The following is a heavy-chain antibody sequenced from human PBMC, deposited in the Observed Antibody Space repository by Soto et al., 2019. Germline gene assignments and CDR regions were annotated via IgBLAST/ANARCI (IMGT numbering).Heavy chain of an antibody. V-gene: IGHV1-18*01. Sequence: ASVKVSCKASGYTFTSYGISWVRQAPGQGLEWMGWISPNNGNTNYAQKLQGRVTMTTNKSTSTAYMELSSLRSEDTAVYYCARGRDTAMGLGIDYWGHGTLVTVSS. CDR2: ISPNNGNT. CDR1: GYTFTSYG. D-gene: IGHD5-18*01. CDR3: ARGRDTAMGLGIDY. J-gene: IGHJ4*01.